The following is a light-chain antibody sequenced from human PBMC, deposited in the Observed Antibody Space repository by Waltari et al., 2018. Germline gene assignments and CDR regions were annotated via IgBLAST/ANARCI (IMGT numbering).Light chain of an antibody. CDR3: LQYKNWPPLYT. Sequence: EIVMTQSPATLSVSQGERATLSCRASQSISSNLVWYQHKPGQAPRVLIYGASTRATGIPARFSGSGSGTEFTLTITSLQSEDFAVYYCLQYKNWPPLYTFGQGTKLEI. J-gene: IGKJ2*01. V-gene: IGKV3-15*01. CDR1: QSISSN. CDR2: GAS.